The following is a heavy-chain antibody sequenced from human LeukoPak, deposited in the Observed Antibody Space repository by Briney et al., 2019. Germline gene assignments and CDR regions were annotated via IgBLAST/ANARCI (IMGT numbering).Heavy chain of an antibody. CDR3: AVGSSSPDAFDI. CDR2: INTNTGNP. J-gene: IGHJ3*02. V-gene: IGHV7-4-1*02. Sequence: GASVKVSCKASGYTFTSYSMNWVRQAPGQGLEWMGWINTNTGNPTYAQGFTGRFVFSLDTSVSTACLQISSLKAEDTAIYYCAVGSSSPDAFDIWAKGQWSPSLQ. D-gene: IGHD6-13*01. CDR1: GYTFTSYS.